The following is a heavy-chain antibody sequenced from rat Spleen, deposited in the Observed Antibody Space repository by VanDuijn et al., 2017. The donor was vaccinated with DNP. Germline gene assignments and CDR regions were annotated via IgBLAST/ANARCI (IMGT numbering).Heavy chain of an antibody. CDR3: AGRPPPTRGPFDY. V-gene: IGHV5-31*01. J-gene: IGHJ2*01. D-gene: IGHD1-4*01. CDR2: ITNTGDST. Sequence: EVQLVESGGGLVQPGRSLKLSCVVSGITFSDHNMAWVRQTPTKGLEWVASITNTGDSTYYSDSVKGRFSISRDNAKSTLYLQVSSLRSEDTATYYCAGRPPPTRGPFDYWGQGVTVTVSS. CDR1: GITFSDHN.